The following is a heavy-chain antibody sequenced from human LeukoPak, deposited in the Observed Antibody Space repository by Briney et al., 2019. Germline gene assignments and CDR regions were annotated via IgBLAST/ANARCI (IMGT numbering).Heavy chain of an antibody. D-gene: IGHD3-9*01. CDR1: GGSFSGYY. V-gene: IGHV4-34*01. J-gene: IGHJ6*02. Sequence: SETLSLTCAVYGGSFSGYYWSWIRQPPGKGLEWIGEINHSGSTNYNPSLKSRVTISVDTSKNQLSLKLSSVTAADTAVYYCARGAITIFYYYYGMDVWGQGTTVTVSS. CDR3: ARGAITIFYYYYGMDV. CDR2: INHSGST.